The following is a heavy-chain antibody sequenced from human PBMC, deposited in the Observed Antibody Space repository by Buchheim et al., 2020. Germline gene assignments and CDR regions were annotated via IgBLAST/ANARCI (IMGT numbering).Heavy chain of an antibody. D-gene: IGHD4-23*01. CDR3: ARDTPTVVYYYYGMDV. CDR1: GYTFTSYY. J-gene: IGHJ6*02. Sequence: QVQLVQSGAEVKKPGASAKVSCKASGYTFTSYYMHWVRQAPGQGLEWMGIINPSGGSTSYAQKFQGRVTLTRDTSTSTVYMELSSLRSEDTAVYYCARDTPTVVYYYYGMDVWGQGT. V-gene: IGHV1-46*01. CDR2: INPSGGST.